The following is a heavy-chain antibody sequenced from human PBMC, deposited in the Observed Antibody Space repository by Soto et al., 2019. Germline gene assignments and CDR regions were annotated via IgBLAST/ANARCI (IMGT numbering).Heavy chain of an antibody. V-gene: IGHV2-5*02. J-gene: IGHJ3*01. D-gene: IGHD3-16*02. Sequence: QITLKESGPTLVKPTQTLTLTCTVSGFSLTTNGVGVAWIRQPPGKALECLALIYWDDDKRYSPSLESRLTITRDTSKSQVVLTMTNVDPEDTAAYYCAHRNIVTSGPDAFDFWGQWTMVTVSS. CDR2: IYWDDDK. CDR3: AHRNIVTSGPDAFDF. CDR1: GFSLTTNGVG.